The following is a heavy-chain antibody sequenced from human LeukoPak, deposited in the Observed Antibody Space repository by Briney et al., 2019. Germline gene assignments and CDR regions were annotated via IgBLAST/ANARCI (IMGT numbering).Heavy chain of an antibody. CDR1: GFTFRDHA. V-gene: IGHV3-23*01. J-gene: IGHJ4*02. Sequence: GGSLRLSCTASGFTFRDHAMGWVRQAPGKGLEWVSSISYNSANKWHADSVKGRFTISRDNSKNTLYLQMHGLRADDTALYYCTKRRPSGSVTVDEYWGQGALVTVSS. D-gene: IGHD2-21*02. CDR2: ISYNSANK. CDR3: TKRRPSGSVTVDEY.